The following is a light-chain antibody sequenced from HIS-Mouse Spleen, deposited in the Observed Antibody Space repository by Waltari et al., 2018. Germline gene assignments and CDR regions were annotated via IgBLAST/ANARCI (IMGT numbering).Light chain of an antibody. CDR3: CSYAGSSTYWV. CDR1: SSDVGSYNL. J-gene: IGLJ3*02. V-gene: IGLV2-23*01. CDR2: EGS. Sequence: QSALTQPASVSGSPGQSITISCTGTSSDVGSYNLVSWYQQHQGKAPKLMIYEGSKRPSGVAIRFSGSKSGNTASLTISGLQAEDEADYYCCSYAGSSTYWVFGGGTKLTVL.